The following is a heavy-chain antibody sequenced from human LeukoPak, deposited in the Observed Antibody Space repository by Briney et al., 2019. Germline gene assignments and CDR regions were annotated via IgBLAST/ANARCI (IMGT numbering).Heavy chain of an antibody. CDR3: AKTYYYDSSGPRYFDY. V-gene: IGHV3-9*01. Sequence: GGSLRLSCAASGFTFDDYAMHWVRQAPGKGLEWVSGISWNSGSIGYADSVKGRFTISRDNAKNTPYLQMNSLRAEDTAVYYCAKTYYYDSSGPRYFDYWGQGTLVTVSS. CDR2: ISWNSGSI. J-gene: IGHJ4*02. CDR1: GFTFDDYA. D-gene: IGHD3-22*01.